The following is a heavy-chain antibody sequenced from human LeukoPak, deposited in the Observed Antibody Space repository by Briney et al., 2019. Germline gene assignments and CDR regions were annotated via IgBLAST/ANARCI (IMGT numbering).Heavy chain of an antibody. CDR2: IYHSGST. CDR1: GGSISSSSYY. Sequence: SETLSLTCTVSGGSISSSSYYWGWIRQPPGKGLEWIGYIYHSGSTYYNPSLKSRVTISVDRSKNQFSLKLSSVTAADTAVYYCARVFWPPGWFDPWGQGTLVTVSS. D-gene: IGHD3-3*01. V-gene: IGHV4-30-2*01. J-gene: IGHJ5*02. CDR3: ARVFWPPGWFDP.